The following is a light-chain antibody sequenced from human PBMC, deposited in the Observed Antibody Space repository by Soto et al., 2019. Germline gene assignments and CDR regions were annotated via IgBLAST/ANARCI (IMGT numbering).Light chain of an antibody. J-gene: IGLJ2*01. CDR3: SSYTSSSTLVV. CDR1: SSDVGGYNY. V-gene: IGLV2-14*01. Sequence: QSVLTQPTSVSASPGQSNTISCTGTSSDVGGYNYVSWYQQHPGKAPKLMIYDVSNRPSGVYNRFSGSKSVNTASLTISGLQAEDAADYYCSSYTSSSTLVVFGGGTKVTVL. CDR2: DVS.